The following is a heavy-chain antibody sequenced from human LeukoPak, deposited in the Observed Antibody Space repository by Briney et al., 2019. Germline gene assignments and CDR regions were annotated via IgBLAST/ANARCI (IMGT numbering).Heavy chain of an antibody. CDR3: ARGVTVTTDF. CDR1: GFFFSNYD. J-gene: IGHJ4*02. Sequence: PGGSLRLSCVASGFFFSNYDMNWVRQAPGNGLEWVSGLSSSGGSTLYADSVKGRFTISRDNSKNTVYLQMNSLRGEDTAIYYCARGVTVTTDFWGQGTLVTVSS. V-gene: IGHV3-23*01. D-gene: IGHD4-17*01. CDR2: LSSSGGST.